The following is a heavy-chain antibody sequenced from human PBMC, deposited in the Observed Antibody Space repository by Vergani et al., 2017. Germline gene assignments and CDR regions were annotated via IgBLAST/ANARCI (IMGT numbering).Heavy chain of an antibody. J-gene: IGHJ5*02. D-gene: IGHD3-10*01. CDR3: ARGNYCGSETYVDP. CDR2: IYSGDET. V-gene: IGHV3-66*02. CDR1: GSTVSGNY. Sequence: ELQLVESGGALVQPGGSLRPPCAAFGSTVSGNYMTWVRQAPGKGLEWVSHIYSGDETYYADSVKGRVTISRDTSKNTLHLQINNLRVEDTAVYYCARGNYCGSETYVDPWGQGTLVTVSS.